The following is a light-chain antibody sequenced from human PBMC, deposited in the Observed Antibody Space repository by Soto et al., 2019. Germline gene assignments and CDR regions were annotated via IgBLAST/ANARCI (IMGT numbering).Light chain of an antibody. V-gene: IGKV3-20*01. CDR3: QQFSSYPLT. CDR1: QSVSSSY. Sequence: EIVLTQYPGTLSLSPGERSTLSCMASQSVSSSYLAWYQQKPGQAPRLLIYGASSRATGITDRFSGGGSGTDFTLTISRLEPEDFAVYYCQQFSSYPLTVGGGTKVDIK. J-gene: IGKJ4*01. CDR2: GAS.